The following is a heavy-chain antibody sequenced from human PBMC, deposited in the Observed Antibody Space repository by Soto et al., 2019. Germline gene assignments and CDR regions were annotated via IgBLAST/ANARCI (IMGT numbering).Heavy chain of an antibody. J-gene: IGHJ4*02. V-gene: IGHV3-23*01. CDR1: GFTFSSYA. CDR2: ITDGGGST. CDR3: AKVGLLRNGYMAVVRGDY. D-gene: IGHD2-21*02. Sequence: EVQLLESGGGLVQPGGSLRLSCAASGFTFSSYAMSWVRQAPGKGLEWVSGITDGGGSTYYAGSLQGRVTISRDNSKNTRYLHMSRLTAEDRAIYYCAKVGLLRNGYMAVVRGDYWGQGTLVTVSA.